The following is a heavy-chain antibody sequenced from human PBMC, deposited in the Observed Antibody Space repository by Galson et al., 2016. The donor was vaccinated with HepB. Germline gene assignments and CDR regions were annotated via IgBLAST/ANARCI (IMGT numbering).Heavy chain of an antibody. Sequence: SETLSLTCTVSGGSISSSSYYWGWIRQPPGKGLEWIGSVYYSGSTFDNSSLKSRVTISVDTSKSQFSLKQSSVTAADTAVYYCARHSRYSSGWYYFDYWGQGTLVTVSS. J-gene: IGHJ4*02. CDR1: GGSISSSSYY. V-gene: IGHV4-39*01. CDR2: VYYSGST. CDR3: ARHSRYSSGWYYFDY. D-gene: IGHD6-19*01.